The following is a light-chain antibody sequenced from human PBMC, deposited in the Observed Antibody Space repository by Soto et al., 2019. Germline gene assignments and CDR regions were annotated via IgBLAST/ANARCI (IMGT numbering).Light chain of an antibody. CDR3: QQTYSTPPT. Sequence: DIQMTQSPYSLSASVGDRVTITCRASQSISDLLNWYQQKPGKAPKLLIYAASTLQSGVPSRFSGSGSGTDFTLTISGLDPEDFATYYCQQTYSTPPTFCQGTKVEIK. V-gene: IGKV1-39*01. J-gene: IGKJ1*01. CDR1: QSISDL. CDR2: AAS.